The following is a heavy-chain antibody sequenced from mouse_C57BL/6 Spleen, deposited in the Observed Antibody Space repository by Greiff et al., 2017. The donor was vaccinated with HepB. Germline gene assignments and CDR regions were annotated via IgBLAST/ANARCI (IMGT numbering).Heavy chain of an antibody. V-gene: IGHV1-64*01. Sequence: VQLQQPGAELVKPGASVKLSCKASGYTFTSYWMHWVKQRPGQGLEWIGMIHPNSGSTNYNEKFKSKATLTVDKSSSTAYMQLNSLTSEDSAVYYCAREGYASFAYWGQGTLVTVSA. CDR3: AREGYASFAY. D-gene: IGHD2-10*02. J-gene: IGHJ3*01. CDR2: IHPNSGST. CDR1: GYTFTSYW.